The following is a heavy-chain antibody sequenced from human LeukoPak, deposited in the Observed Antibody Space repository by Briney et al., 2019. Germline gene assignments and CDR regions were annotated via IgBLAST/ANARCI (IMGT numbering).Heavy chain of an antibody. J-gene: IGHJ4*02. CDR3: ARDMGRYSGYDYDC. Sequence: PGGSLRLSCAASGFTVSSNYMTWVRQAPGQGLEWVSVIYFGGTTYYADSVKGRFTISRDNSKNTVYLQMNSLRVEDTAVYYCARDMGRYSGYDYDCWGQGTLVTAS. CDR1: GFTVSSNY. D-gene: IGHD5-12*01. V-gene: IGHV3-53*01. CDR2: IYFGGTT.